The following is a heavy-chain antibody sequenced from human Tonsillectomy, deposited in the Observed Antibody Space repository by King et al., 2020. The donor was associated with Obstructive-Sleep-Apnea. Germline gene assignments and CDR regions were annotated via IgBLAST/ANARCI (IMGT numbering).Heavy chain of an antibody. CDR3: ARADGYNFGQHTYFDY. D-gene: IGHD5-24*01. CDR2: IYHTGPT. J-gene: IGHJ4*02. CDR1: GYSISNVFY. V-gene: IGHV4-38-2*02. Sequence: QLQESGPGLVKPSETLSLTCTVSGYSISNVFYWGWIRQPPGKGLEWIGIIYHTGPTNCNPSLKSRVTISVDTSKTQFSLRLTSVTAADTAVYYCARADGYNFGQHTYFDYWGQGTLVTVSS.